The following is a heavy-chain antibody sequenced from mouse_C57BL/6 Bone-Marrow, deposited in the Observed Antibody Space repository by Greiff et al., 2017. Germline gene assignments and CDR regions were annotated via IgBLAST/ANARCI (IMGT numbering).Heavy chain of an antibody. CDR3: ARRGQHAFGCAY. CDR1: GYTFTSYW. Sequence: QVQLQQPGTELVKPGASVKLSCKASGYTFTSYWMHWVKQRPGQGLEWIGNISPSNGGTNYTEKLKSQATLTVDKSSSTAYMQLSSLTSEDCAVYYCARRGQHAFGCAYGGQGTLDTVSA. J-gene: IGHJ3*01. D-gene: IGHD3-3*01. CDR2: ISPSNGGT. V-gene: IGHV1-53*01.